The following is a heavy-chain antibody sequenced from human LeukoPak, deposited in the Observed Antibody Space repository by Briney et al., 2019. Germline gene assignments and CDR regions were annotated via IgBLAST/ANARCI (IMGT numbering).Heavy chain of an antibody. J-gene: IGHJ5*02. CDR3: ATLGYCSRTSCRDP. Sequence: SETLSLTCAVYGGSFSGHYWSWIRQPPVKGLEWIGEINHSGSTNYNPSLKSRVTISVDTSKNQFSLKLSSVTAADTAVYYCATLGYCSRTSCRDPWGQGTLVTVSS. CDR1: GGSFSGHY. V-gene: IGHV4-34*01. D-gene: IGHD2-2*01. CDR2: INHSGST.